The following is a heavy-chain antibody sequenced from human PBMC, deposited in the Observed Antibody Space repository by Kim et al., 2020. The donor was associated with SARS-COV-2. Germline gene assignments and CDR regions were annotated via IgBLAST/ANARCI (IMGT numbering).Heavy chain of an antibody. CDR3: ARNTPGLLLDY. V-gene: IGHV4-59*01. J-gene: IGHJ4*02. Sequence: TNYNPSLKSRVTISVDTSKNQCSLKLSSVTAADTAVYYCARNTPGLLLDYWGQGTLVTVSS. D-gene: IGHD2-15*01. CDR2: T.